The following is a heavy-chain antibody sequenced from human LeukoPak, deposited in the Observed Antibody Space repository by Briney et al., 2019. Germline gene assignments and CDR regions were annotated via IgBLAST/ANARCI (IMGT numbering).Heavy chain of an antibody. CDR3: ARDEVDHYFDY. Sequence: GASVKVSCKASGGTFNSYAISWVRQAPGQGLEWMGRIIPILGIANYAQKFQGRVTITADKSTSTAYMELSSLRSEDTAVYYCARDEVDHYFDYWGQGTLVTVSS. CDR2: IIPILGIA. D-gene: IGHD2-15*01. V-gene: IGHV1-69*04. CDR1: GGTFNSYA. J-gene: IGHJ4*02.